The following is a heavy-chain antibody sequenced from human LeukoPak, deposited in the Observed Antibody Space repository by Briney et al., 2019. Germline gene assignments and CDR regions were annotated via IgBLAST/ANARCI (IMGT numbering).Heavy chain of an antibody. CDR1: GGSFSGYY. D-gene: IGHD3-22*01. CDR2: INHSGST. V-gene: IGHV4-34*01. Sequence: SETLSLTCTVYGGSFSGYYWSWIRQPPGKGLEWIGEINHSGSTNYNPSLKSRVTISVDTSKNQFSLKLSSVTAADTAVYYCARGKYYYDSSGYYFDYWGQGTLVTVSS. J-gene: IGHJ4*02. CDR3: ARGKYYYDSSGYYFDY.